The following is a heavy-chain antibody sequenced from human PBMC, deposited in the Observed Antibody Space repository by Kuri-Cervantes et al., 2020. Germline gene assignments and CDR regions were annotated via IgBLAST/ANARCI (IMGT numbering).Heavy chain of an antibody. CDR2: IKSNTDGATT. V-gene: IGHV3-15*01. CDR3: ATWRSGAPDI. J-gene: IGHJ6*04. Sequence: GESLKISCAASGFTFSHAWMSWVRQAPGKGLEWVGRIKSNTDGATTDYAAPVKGRFTISRDDSRNTLYLQMNSLKTEDTAVYYCATWRSGAPDIWSRGATVTVSS. CDR1: GFTFSHAW. D-gene: IGHD1-26*01.